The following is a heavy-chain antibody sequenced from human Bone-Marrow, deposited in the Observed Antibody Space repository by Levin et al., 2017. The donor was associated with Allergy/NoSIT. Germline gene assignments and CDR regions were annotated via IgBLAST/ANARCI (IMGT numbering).Heavy chain of an antibody. J-gene: IGHJ6*02. CDR2: ISGSGGST. CDR1: GFTFSSYA. CDR3: AKALGAAPYYYYGMDV. V-gene: IGHV3-23*01. D-gene: IGHD3-16*01. Sequence: PGGSLRLSCAASGFTFSSYAMSWVRQAPGKGLEWVSAISGSGGSTYYADSVKGRFTISRDNSKNTLYLQMNSLRAEDTAVYYCAKALGAAPYYYYGMDVWGQGTTVTVSS.